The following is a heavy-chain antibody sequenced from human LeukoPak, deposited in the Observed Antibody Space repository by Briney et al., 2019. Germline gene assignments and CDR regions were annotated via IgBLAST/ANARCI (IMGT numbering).Heavy chain of an antibody. CDR1: GYSFTSYP. J-gene: IGHJ4*02. CDR3: AGVPDGYGYGVFDY. CDR2: INTNTGNP. D-gene: IGHD5-18*01. V-gene: IGHV7-4-1*02. Sequence: ASVKVSCKASGYSFTSYPMNWVRQAPGQGLEWMGWINTNTGNPTYAQGFTGRFVFSLDTSVSTAYLQISSLKAEDTAVYYCAGVPDGYGYGVFDYWGQGTLVTVSS.